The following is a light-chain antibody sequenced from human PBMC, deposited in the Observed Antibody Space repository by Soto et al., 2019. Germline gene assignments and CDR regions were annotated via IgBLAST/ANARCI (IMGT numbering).Light chain of an antibody. V-gene: IGKV1-5*01. CDR2: EAS. Sequence: IQMTKSPSTLSASVGDRVTITCQASQCISNCLAWYQQKPGKAPKLLIYEASSLENGVPSRFSGSGSGTEFTLTISSLQPDDIATYYCQQYDSYSLTFGEGTKV. J-gene: IGKJ4*02. CDR1: QCISNC. CDR3: QQYDSYSLT.